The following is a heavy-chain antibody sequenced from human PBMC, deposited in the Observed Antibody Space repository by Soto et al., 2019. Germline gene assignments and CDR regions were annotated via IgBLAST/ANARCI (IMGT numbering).Heavy chain of an antibody. V-gene: IGHV1-18*04. J-gene: IGHJ4*02. CDR1: GYTFTSYG. Sequence: ASVKVSCKASGYTFTSYGISWVRQAPGQGLEWVGWISAYNGNTNYAQKLQGRVTMTTDTSTSTAYMELRSLRSDDTAVYYCARDLGSIVVVTAMDYWGQGTLVTVSS. CDR2: ISAYNGNT. D-gene: IGHD2-21*02. CDR3: ARDLGSIVVVTAMDY.